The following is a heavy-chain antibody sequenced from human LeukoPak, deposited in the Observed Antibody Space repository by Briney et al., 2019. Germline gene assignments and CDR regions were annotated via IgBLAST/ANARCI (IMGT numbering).Heavy chain of an antibody. CDR3: ARDGSRYSSGWYVRGNFDY. CDR2: IKQDGSEK. D-gene: IGHD6-19*01. Sequence: GGSLRLSCAASGFTFSSYWMSWVRQAPGKGLEWVANIKQDGSEKYYVDSVKGRFTISRDNAENSLYLQMNSLRAEDTAVYYCARDGSRYSSGWYVRGNFDYWGQGTLVTVSS. J-gene: IGHJ4*02. CDR1: GFTFSSYW. V-gene: IGHV3-7*01.